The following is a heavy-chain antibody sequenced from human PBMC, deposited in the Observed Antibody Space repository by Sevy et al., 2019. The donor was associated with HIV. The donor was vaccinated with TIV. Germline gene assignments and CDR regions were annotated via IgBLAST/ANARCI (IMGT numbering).Heavy chain of an antibody. Sequence: SETLSLTCAVYGGSFSGYYWSWIRQPPGKGLEWIGEINHSGSTNYNPSLKSRVTISVVTSKNQFSLKLSSVTAADTAVYYCARGFRAGGRTQSLKHAHTGRRWFDPWGQRTLVTVSS. CDR3: ARGFRAGGRTQSLKHAHTGRRWFDP. CDR2: INHSGST. V-gene: IGHV4-34*01. J-gene: IGHJ5*02. D-gene: IGHD2-15*01. CDR1: GGSFSGYY.